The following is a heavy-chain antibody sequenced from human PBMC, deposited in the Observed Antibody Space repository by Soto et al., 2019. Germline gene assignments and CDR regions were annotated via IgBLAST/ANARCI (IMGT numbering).Heavy chain of an antibody. CDR1: GFTFSSYS. Sequence: GGSLRLSCAASGFTFSSYSMNWVRQAPGKGLEWVSSISSSSSYIYYADSVKGRFTISRDNAKNSLYLQKNSLKAEDRAVYYCPRPRGVFDIWGKGTMVTVSS. J-gene: IGHJ3*02. D-gene: IGHD2-8*01. V-gene: IGHV3-21*01. CDR2: ISSSSSYI. CDR3: PRPRGVFDI.